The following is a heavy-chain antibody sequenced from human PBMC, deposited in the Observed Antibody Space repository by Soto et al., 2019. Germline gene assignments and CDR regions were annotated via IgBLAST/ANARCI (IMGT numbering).Heavy chain of an antibody. V-gene: IGHV1-3*01. J-gene: IGHJ6*02. D-gene: IGHD3-3*01. CDR1: VYTFTSYA. CDR3: ARDLSVDYDFWSGYPRHYYYYGMYV. Sequence: GASVKVSCKASVYTFTSYAMHWVRQAPGQRLEWMGWINAGNGNTKYSQKFQGRVTITRDTSASTAYMELSSLRSEDTAVYYCARDLSVDYDFWSGYPRHYYYYGMYVWGQGTTVTVSS. CDR2: INAGNGNT.